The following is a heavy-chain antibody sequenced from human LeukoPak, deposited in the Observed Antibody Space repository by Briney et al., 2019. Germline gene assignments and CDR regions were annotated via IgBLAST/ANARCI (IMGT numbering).Heavy chain of an antibody. D-gene: IGHD2-2*01. CDR2: INHSGST. V-gene: IGHV4-34*01. CDR1: GGSFSGYY. J-gene: IGHJ4*02. Sequence: PSETLSLTCAVYGGSFSGYYWSWIRQPPGKGLEWIGEINHSGSTNYNPSLKSRVTMSVDTSKNQFSLKLSSVTAADTAVYYCARGPGYCSSTSCPYYFDYWGQGTLVTVSS. CDR3: ARGPGYCSSTSCPYYFDY.